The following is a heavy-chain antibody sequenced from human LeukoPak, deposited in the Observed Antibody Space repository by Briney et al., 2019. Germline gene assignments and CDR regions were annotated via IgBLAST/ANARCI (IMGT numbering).Heavy chain of an antibody. CDR3: ARDRLRDGYNYRYIDD. Sequence: SETLSLTCSVSGASISSNYWSWIRQPPGKGLEWIGYIYPSGNTNYNPSLKSRVTISVDTSKKQFSLKLSSVTAADTAVYYCARDRLRDGYNYRYIDDWGQGTLVTVSS. V-gene: IGHV4-59*01. D-gene: IGHD5-24*01. CDR1: GASISSNY. CDR2: IYPSGNT. J-gene: IGHJ4*03.